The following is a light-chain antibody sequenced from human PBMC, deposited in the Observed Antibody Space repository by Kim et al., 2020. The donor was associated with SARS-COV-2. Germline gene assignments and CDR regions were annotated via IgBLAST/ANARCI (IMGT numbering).Light chain of an antibody. Sequence: DIQMTQSPSSLSASVGDRVTITCRASQSIGRYLNWYQQRPGKAPNLLIYAASSFQSGVPSRFSGSGSGTDFTLTISSLQPEVLATYYCQQSYTWTFGKGTKVDIK. J-gene: IGKJ1*01. CDR1: QSIGRY. CDR3: QQSYTWT. CDR2: AAS. V-gene: IGKV1-39*01.